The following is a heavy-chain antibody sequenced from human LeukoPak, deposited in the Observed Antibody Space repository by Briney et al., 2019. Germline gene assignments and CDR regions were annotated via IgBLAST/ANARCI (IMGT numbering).Heavy chain of an antibody. CDR1: GYSISSGYY. D-gene: IGHD3-22*01. J-gene: IGHJ4*02. CDR3: VRCYYDSSENPLFDY. CDR2: IYHSGST. V-gene: IGHV4-38-2*02. Sequence: SETLSLTCTVSGYSISSGYYWGWIRQPPGKGLEWIGSIYHSGSTYYNPSLKSRVTISVDTSKNQFSLQLTSVTPEDTAVYYCVRCYYDSSENPLFDYWGQGTLVTVSS.